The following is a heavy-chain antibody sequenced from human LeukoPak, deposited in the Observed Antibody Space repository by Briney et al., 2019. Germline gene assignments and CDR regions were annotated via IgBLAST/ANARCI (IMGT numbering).Heavy chain of an antibody. CDR2: IYYSGST. D-gene: IGHD3-22*01. Sequence: SETLSLTCTVSGGSISSSSYYWGWIRQPPGKGLEWIGSIYYSGSTYYNPSLKSRVTISVDTSKNQFSLKLSSVTAADTAVYYCARSPLNYCDSSGYHDAFDIWGQGTMVTVSS. V-gene: IGHV4-39*01. J-gene: IGHJ3*02. CDR3: ARSPLNYCDSSGYHDAFDI. CDR1: GGSISSSSYY.